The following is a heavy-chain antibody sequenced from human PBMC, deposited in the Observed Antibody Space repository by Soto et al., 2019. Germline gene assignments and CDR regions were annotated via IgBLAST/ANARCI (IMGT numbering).Heavy chain of an antibody. CDR3: AREELDSSRYYPYFRSFDY. Sequence: SLKVYRKASGYTMTGYYMHCLRKAPGQGLEWMGWINPNSGGTNYAQKFQGWVTVTRDTSISTAYMELSRLRPDDTAVYYCAREELDSSRYYPYFRSFDYWGQGTLVTVSS. V-gene: IGHV1-2*04. D-gene: IGHD3-22*01. CDR1: GYTMTGYY. CDR2: INPNSGGT. J-gene: IGHJ4*02.